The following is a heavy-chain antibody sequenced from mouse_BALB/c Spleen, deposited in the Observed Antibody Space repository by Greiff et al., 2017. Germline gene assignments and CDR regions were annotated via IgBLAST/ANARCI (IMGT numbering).Heavy chain of an antibody. Sequence: QVQLQQSGPDLVAPSQSLSITCTVSGFSLTSYGVNWVRQPPGKGLEWLGMIWGDGSTDYNSALKSRLSISKDNSKSQVFLKMNSLQTDDTARYYCARDSLLGAMDYWGQGTSVTVSS. J-gene: IGHJ4*01. D-gene: IGHD6-5*01. CDR2: IWGDGST. CDR1: GFSLTSYG. CDR3: ARDSLLGAMDY. V-gene: IGHV2-6-7*01.